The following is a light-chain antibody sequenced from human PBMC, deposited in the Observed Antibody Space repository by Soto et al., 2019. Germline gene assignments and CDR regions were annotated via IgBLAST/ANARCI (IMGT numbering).Light chain of an antibody. CDR2: EVS. J-gene: IGLJ2*01. V-gene: IGLV2-14*01. CDR1: SSDVGAYDY. CDR3: SSYTTSTTLV. Sequence: QSALTQPASVSGSPGQSITISCTGTSSDVGAYDYVSWYQQHPGKATKLMIYEVSNRPSGVSYRFSGSKSGNTASLTISGLQAEDEDDYYCSSYTTSTTLVFGGGTQLTVL.